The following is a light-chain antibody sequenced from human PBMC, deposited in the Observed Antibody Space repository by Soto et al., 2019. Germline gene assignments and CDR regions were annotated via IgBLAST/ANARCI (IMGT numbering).Light chain of an antibody. CDR2: DAS. CDR3: QQRSNWPLT. V-gene: IGKV3-11*01. CDR1: QSIGTS. Sequence: EIVLTQSPATLSLSPGKRATLTCRASQSIGTSLVWYQQKRGQAPRLLIYDASNRAIGIPARFSGSGSGTDFSLTSSSVEPEDFAVYFCQQRSNWPLTFGGGTRVEI. J-gene: IGKJ4*01.